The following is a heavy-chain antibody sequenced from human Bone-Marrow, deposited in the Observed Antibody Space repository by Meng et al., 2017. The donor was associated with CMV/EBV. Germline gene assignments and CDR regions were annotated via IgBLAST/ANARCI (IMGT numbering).Heavy chain of an antibody. D-gene: IGHD5/OR15-5a*01. V-gene: IGHV5-51*01. Sequence: GESLKISCQGSGYTFSDYWIGWVRQMPGKGLELMGIIYPRTSDTRYSPSFQGQVTISADRSTSTAYLQWSSLKASDTAIYYCARPLNSTSPYYHGMDVWGQGTTVTVSS. J-gene: IGHJ6*02. CDR1: GYTFSDYW. CDR3: ARPLNSTSPYYHGMDV. CDR2: IYPRTSDT.